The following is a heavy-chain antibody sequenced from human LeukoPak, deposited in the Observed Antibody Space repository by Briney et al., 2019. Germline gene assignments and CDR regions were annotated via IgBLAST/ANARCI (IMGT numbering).Heavy chain of an antibody. V-gene: IGHV3-30*18. CDR1: GFTFSSYG. CDR3: AKGTGSYDRYYYYGMDV. D-gene: IGHD3-10*01. J-gene: IGHJ6*04. CDR2: ISYDGSNK. Sequence: GGSLRLSCAASGFTFSSYGMHWVRQAPGNGLEWVAVISYDGSNKYYADSVKGRFTISRDNSKNTLYLQMNSLRAEDTAVYYRAKGTGSYDRYYYYGMDVWGKGTTVTVSS.